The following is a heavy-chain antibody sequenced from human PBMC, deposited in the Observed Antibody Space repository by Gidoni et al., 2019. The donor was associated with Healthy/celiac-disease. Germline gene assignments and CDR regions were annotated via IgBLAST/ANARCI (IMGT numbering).Heavy chain of an antibody. D-gene: IGHD2-2*01. CDR1: GFTFSSYA. CDR3: AKDGRGYCSSTSCRPGYFQH. CDR2: ISGSGGST. V-gene: IGHV3-23*01. J-gene: IGHJ1*01. Sequence: EVQLLESGGGLVQPGGSLRLSCAASGFTFSSYAMSWVRQAPGKGLEWVSAISGSGGSTYYADSVKGRFTISRDNSKNTLYLQMNSLRAEDTAVYYCAKDGRGYCSSTSCRPGYFQHWGQGTLVTVSS.